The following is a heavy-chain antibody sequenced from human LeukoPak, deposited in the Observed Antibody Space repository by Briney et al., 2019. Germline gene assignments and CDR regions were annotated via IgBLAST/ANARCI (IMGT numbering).Heavy chain of an antibody. J-gene: IGHJ4*02. CDR2: MNPNSGNT. V-gene: IGHV1-8*01. Sequence: GASVTVSCKASGYTFTSYDINWVRQATGQGLEWMGWMNPNSGNTGYAQKFQGRVTMTRNTSISTAYMELSSLRSEDTAVYYCARVGYYDSSGYYSPQKAFDYWGQGTLVTVSS. CDR1: GYTFTSYD. D-gene: IGHD3-22*01. CDR3: ARVGYYDSSGYYSPQKAFDY.